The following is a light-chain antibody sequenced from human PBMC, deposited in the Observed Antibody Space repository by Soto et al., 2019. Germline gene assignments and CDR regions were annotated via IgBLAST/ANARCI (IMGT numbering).Light chain of an antibody. CDR3: QQRSNWPLT. CDR2: NAS. CDR1: QSVRSY. V-gene: IGKV3-11*01. Sequence: EIVLTQSPGTLSLSPGERATLPCRASQSVRSYLAWYQQKPGQAPRLLIYNASNRATGIPARFSGSGSGTDFTLTISSLEPEDFAVYYCQQRSNWPLTFGGGTKVEI. J-gene: IGKJ4*01.